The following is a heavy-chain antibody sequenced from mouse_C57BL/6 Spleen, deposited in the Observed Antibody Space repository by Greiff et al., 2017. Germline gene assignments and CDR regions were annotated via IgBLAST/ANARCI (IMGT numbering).Heavy chain of an antibody. J-gene: IGHJ3*01. D-gene: IGHD2-3*01. CDR3: ARDGDGYPFAY. CDR2: IYPSDSET. V-gene: IGHV1-61*01. CDR1: GYTFTSYW. Sequence: VQLQQPGAELVRPGSSVTLSCKASGYTFTSYWMDWVKQRPGQGLEWIGNIYPSDSETHYNQKFKDKATLTVDKSSSTAYMQLSSLTSEDSAVYYCARDGDGYPFAYWGQGTLVTVSA.